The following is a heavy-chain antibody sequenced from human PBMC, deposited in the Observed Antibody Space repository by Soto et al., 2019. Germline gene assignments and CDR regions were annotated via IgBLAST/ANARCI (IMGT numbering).Heavy chain of an antibody. Sequence: ASVKVCCKASGYTFTGYYMHWVRQAPGQGLEWMGWINPNSGGTNYAQKFQGWVTMTRDTSISTAYMELSRLRSDDTAVYYCARDRKGYCSGGSCYSHFDYWGQGTLVTVSS. CDR2: INPNSGGT. J-gene: IGHJ4*02. D-gene: IGHD2-15*01. CDR3: ARDRKGYCSGGSCYSHFDY. CDR1: GYTFTGYY. V-gene: IGHV1-2*04.